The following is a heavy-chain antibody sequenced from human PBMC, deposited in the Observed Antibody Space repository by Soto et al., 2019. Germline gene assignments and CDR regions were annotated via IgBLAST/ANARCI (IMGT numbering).Heavy chain of an antibody. CDR3: ARRGGNDFFDY. CDR2: IYYSGIT. D-gene: IGHD5-12*01. J-gene: IGHJ4*02. V-gene: IGHV4-39*01. Sequence: QLQLQGSGPGLVKPSETLSLTCTVSGGSISSTDHYWGWIRQPPGKGLEWIGSIYYSGITYYNPSLKSRVPISVDTSKNQFSLKLFSLTAADTAVYYCARRGGNDFFDYWGQGTLVTVSS. CDR1: GGSISSTDHY.